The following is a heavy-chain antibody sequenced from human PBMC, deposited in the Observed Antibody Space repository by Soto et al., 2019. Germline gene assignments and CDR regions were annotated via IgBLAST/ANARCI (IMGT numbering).Heavy chain of an antibody. J-gene: IGHJ5*02. D-gene: IGHD2-2*01. CDR3: ARGESRYQLPNWFDP. V-gene: IGHV4-4*02. CDR1: GGSISSSNW. Sequence: SETLSLTGAVSGGSISSSNWWSWLRQPPGKGLEWIGEIYHSGSTNYNPSLKSRVTISVDKSKNQFSLKLSSVTAADTAVYYCARGESRYQLPNWFDPWSLRLSWSPSPQ. CDR2: IYHSGST.